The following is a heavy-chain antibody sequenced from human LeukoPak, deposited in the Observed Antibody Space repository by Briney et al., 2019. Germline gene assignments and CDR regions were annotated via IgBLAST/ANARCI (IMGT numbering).Heavy chain of an antibody. J-gene: IGHJ3*02. Sequence: SETLSLTCTISGGSISNYYWSWIRQPAGKGLEWIGRIYASGSTNYNPSLKSRVTMSVDTSKNQFSLKLSSVTAADTAVYYCARDLGWLLAFDIWGQGTMVTVSS. CDR1: GGSISNYY. D-gene: IGHD3-3*01. CDR2: IYASGST. CDR3: ARDLGWLLAFDI. V-gene: IGHV4-4*07.